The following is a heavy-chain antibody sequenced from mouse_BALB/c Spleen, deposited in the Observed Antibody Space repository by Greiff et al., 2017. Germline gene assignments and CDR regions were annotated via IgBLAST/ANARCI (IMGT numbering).Heavy chain of an antibody. CDR3: ARGQDYGSSFAY. J-gene: IGHJ3*01. V-gene: IGHV5-6-5*01. CDR2: ISSGGST. Sequence: EVKVVESGGGLVKPGGSLKLSCAASGFTFSSYAMSWVRQTPEKGLEWVASISSGGSTYYPDSVKGRFTISRDNARNNLYLKMSSLRSEDTAMYYCARGQDYGSSFAYWGQGTLVTVSA. D-gene: IGHD1-1*01. CDR1: GFTFSSYA.